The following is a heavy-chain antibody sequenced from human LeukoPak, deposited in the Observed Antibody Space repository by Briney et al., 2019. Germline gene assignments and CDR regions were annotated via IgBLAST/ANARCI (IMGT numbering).Heavy chain of an antibody. CDR2: IYYSGST. Sequence: SQTLSLTCTVSGGSISSGGYYWSWIRQHPGKGLEWIGYIYYSGSTYYNPSLKSRVTISVDTSKNQFSLKLSSVTAADTAVYYCARVGNHYYDSSGYYLGYAFDIWGQGTMVTVSS. J-gene: IGHJ3*02. V-gene: IGHV4-31*03. CDR1: GGSISSGGYY. CDR3: ARVGNHYYDSSGYYLGYAFDI. D-gene: IGHD3-22*01.